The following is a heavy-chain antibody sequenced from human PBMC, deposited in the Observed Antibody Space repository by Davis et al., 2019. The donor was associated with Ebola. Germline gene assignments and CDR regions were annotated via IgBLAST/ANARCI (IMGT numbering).Heavy chain of an antibody. D-gene: IGHD6-13*01. V-gene: IGHV4-59*01. CDR1: GGSISSYY. J-gene: IGHJ4*02. Sequence: SETLSLTCTVSGGSISSYYWSWIRQPPGKGLEWIADMNYSGSTNYNPSIKSRVTISVDTSKNQFSLKLSSVTAADTAVYYCARQRGLAAAGTGFDYWGQGTLVTVSS. CDR3: ARQRGLAAAGTGFDY. CDR2: MNYSGST.